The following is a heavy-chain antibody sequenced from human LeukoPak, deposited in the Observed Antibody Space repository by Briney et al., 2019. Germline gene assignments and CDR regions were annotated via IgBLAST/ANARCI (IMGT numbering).Heavy chain of an antibody. CDR1: GGTFSSYA. V-gene: IGHV1-69*04. J-gene: IGHJ4*02. CDR2: IIPILGIA. D-gene: IGHD1-20*01. CDR3: ARDRGITGTRD. Sequence: SVKVSCKASGGTFSSYAISWVRQAPGQGLEWMGRIIPILGIANYAQKFQGRVTITADKSTSTAYMELSSLRSEDTAVYYCARDRGITGTRDWGQGTLVTVSS.